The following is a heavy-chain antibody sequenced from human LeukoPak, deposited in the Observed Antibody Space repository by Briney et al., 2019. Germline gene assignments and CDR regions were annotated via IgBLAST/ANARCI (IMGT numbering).Heavy chain of an antibody. CDR1: GLTFDDYC. CDR3: ARVGEEQGITIFGVVIEYYFDY. Sequence: PGGSLRLSCAASGLTFDDYCMSWVRHAAGKGLECVSGINCNGCSTGYADSVKGRFTISRDNAKNSLYLQMNRLRAEDTALYYCARVGEEQGITIFGVVIEYYFDYWGQGTLVTVSS. D-gene: IGHD3-3*01. V-gene: IGHV3-20*04. J-gene: IGHJ4*02. CDR2: INCNGCST.